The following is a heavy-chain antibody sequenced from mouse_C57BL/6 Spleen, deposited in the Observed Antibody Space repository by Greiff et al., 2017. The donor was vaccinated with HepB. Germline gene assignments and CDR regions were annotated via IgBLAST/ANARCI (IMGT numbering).Heavy chain of an antibody. CDR1: GYAFSSSW. Sequence: QVQLQQSGPELVKPGASVKISCKASGYAFSSSWMNWVKQRPGKGLEWIGRIYPGDGDTNYNGKFKGKATLTADKSSSTAYMQLSSLTSEDSAVYFCARDYSNYEYFDVWGTGTTVTVSS. CDR3: ARDYSNYEYFDV. J-gene: IGHJ1*03. V-gene: IGHV1-82*01. CDR2: IYPGDGDT. D-gene: IGHD2-5*01.